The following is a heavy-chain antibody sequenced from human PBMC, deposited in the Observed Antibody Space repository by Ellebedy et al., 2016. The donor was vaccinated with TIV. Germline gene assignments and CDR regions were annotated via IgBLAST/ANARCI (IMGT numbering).Heavy chain of an antibody. J-gene: IGHJ5*02. CDR1: GFTXSSYA. Sequence: PGGSLRLSCAASGFTXSSYAXXWVPXPPGKGLEWVSTIYSGGAAYHGDSVKGRFTVSRDSSKNTVYLQMNSLRVEDTDLYFCTGKREGNGWYVDLWGQGTLVTVSS. CDR3: TGKREGNGWYVDL. D-gene: IGHD6-19*01. CDR2: IYSGGAA. V-gene: IGHV3-23*05.